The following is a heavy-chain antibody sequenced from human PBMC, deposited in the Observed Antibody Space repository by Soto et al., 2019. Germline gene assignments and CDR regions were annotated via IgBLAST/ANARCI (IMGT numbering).Heavy chain of an antibody. CDR1: GFTFNTYD. D-gene: IGHD2-21*01. J-gene: IGHJ5*02. V-gene: IGHV3-21*01. Sequence: EVQLVESGGGLVKPGGSLRLSCAASGFTFNTYDMNWVRQAPGKGLEWVSSITTSSAYIYYADSLKGRITISRDNAKNSLFLQMNGLRAEDTAVYYCVRSGTARLLRHSWFDTWGQGPLVTVSS. CDR3: VRSGTARLLRHSWFDT. CDR2: ITTSSAYI.